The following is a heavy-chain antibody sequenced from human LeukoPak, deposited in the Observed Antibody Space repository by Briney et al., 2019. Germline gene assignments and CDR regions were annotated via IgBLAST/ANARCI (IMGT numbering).Heavy chain of an antibody. V-gene: IGHV4-59*01. CDR1: GGSISSYY. CDR2: IYYSGST. D-gene: IGHD6-13*01. J-gene: IGHJ3*02. CDR3: ARESIAGGLGI. Sequence: SETLSLTCTVSGGSISSYYWSWIRQPPGKGLEGIGYIYYSGSTNYNPSLMSRVTISVDTSKSQFSLKLSSVTAADTAVYYCARESIAGGLGIRGQGTMVTVSS.